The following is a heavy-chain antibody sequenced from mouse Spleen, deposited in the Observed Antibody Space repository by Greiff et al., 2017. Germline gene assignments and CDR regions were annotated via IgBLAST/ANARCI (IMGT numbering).Heavy chain of an antibody. CDR1: GYTFTDYN. CDR3: ARRPTVVNWYLDV. D-gene: IGHD1-1*01. Sequence: EVQLQQSGPELVKPGASVKIPCKASGYTFTDYNMDWVKQSHGKSLEWIGDINPNNGGTIYNQKFKGKATLTVDKSSSTAYMELRSLTSEDTAVYYCARRPTVVNWYLDVWGAGTTVTVSS. CDR2: INPNNGGT. J-gene: IGHJ1*01. V-gene: IGHV1-18*01.